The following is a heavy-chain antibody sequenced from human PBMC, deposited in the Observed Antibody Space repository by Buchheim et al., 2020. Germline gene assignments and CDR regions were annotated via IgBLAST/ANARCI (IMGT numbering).Heavy chain of an antibody. J-gene: IGHJ1*01. Sequence: QVQLVESGGGVVQPGRSLRLSCAASGFTFSSYGMHWVRQAPGKGLVWVAVIWYAGRNKYYADSVKGRFTISRDNSTNTLYLQMNSRRAEDTAVYYCTTAIVVVPAAIVEWTEYFQHWGQGTL. CDR3: TTAIVVVPAAIVEWTEYFQH. V-gene: IGHV3-33*01. D-gene: IGHD2-2*02. CDR1: GFTFSSYG. CDR2: IWYAGRNK.